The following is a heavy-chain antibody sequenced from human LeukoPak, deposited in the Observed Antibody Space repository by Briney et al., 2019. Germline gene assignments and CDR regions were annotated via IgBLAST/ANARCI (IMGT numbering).Heavy chain of an antibody. V-gene: IGHV3-30-3*01. CDR3: ARSPLGSGSYFDY. Sequence: GGSLRLSCAASGFTFSSYAMHWVRQAPGKGLEWVAVISYDGSNKYYADSVKGRFTISRDNSKNTLYLQMNSLRAEDTAVYYCARSPLGSGSYFDYWGQGTLVTVSS. CDR1: GFTFSSYA. CDR2: ISYDGSNK. D-gene: IGHD3-10*02. J-gene: IGHJ4*02.